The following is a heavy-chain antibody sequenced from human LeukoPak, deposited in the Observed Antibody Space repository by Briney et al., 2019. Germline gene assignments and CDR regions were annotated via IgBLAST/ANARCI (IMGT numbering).Heavy chain of an antibody. CDR1: GGSISSGDYY. V-gene: IGHV4-30-4*01. CDR2: IYYSGST. D-gene: IGHD3-10*01. CDR3: ARDGSGSYGDAFDI. Sequence: SETLSLTCTVSGGSISSGDYYWSWIRQPPGKGLEWIGYIYYSGSTYYNPSLKSRVTISVDTSKNQFSLKLSSVTAADTAVYYCARDGSGSYGDAFDIWGQGTMVTVSS. J-gene: IGHJ3*02.